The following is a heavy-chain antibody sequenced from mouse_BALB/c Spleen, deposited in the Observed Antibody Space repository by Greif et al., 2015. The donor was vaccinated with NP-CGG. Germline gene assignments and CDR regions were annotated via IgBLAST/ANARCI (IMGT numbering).Heavy chain of an antibody. CDR2: ISSGGSYT. J-gene: IGHJ1*01. CDR1: GFTFSSYT. D-gene: IGHD1-1*01. Sequence: EVQLQQSGGGLVKPGGSLKLSCAASGFTFSSYTMSWVRQTPEKRLEWVATISSGGSYTYYPDSVKGRFTISRDNAKNSLCLQMSSLKSEDTAMYYCTRSNYYGSSWYFDVWGAGTTVTVSS. CDR3: TRSNYYGSSWYFDV. V-gene: IGHV5-6-4*01.